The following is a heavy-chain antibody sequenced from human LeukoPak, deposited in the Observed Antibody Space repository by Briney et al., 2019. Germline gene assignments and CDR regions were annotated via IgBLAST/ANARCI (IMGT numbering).Heavy chain of an antibody. CDR2: ISYDGSNK. V-gene: IGHV3-30*18. D-gene: IGHD1-26*01. Sequence: GGSLRLSCAATGFTFSSFSMHWVRQAPGRGLEWVAVISYDGSNKYYADSVKGRFTISRDNSKNTLYLQMNSLRTEDTAVYYCAKGRVGANGYYYYGMDVWGQGTTVSVSS. J-gene: IGHJ6*02. CDR3: AKGRVGANGYYYYGMDV. CDR1: GFTFSSFS.